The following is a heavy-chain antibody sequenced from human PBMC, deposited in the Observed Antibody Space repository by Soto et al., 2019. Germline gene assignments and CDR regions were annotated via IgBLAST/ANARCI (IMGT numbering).Heavy chain of an antibody. CDR2: ISSSSSTI. J-gene: IGHJ3*02. CDR3: ARGKFAYGGFDI. V-gene: IGHV3-48*01. CDR1: GFTFSSYS. Sequence: EVQLVESGGGLVQPGGSLRLSCAASGFTFSSYSMNWVRQAPGKGLEWVSYISSSSSTIYYADSVKGRFTISRDNAKNSLYLQMNGLRAEDTAVYYCARGKFAYGGFDIWGQGTMVTVSS. D-gene: IGHD4-17*01.